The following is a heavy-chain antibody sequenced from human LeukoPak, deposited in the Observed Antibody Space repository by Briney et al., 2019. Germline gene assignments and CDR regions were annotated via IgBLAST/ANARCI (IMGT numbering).Heavy chain of an antibody. Sequence: ASVKVSCKASGYTFTGYYMHWVRQAPGQGLEWMGWINPNSGGTNYAQKFQGRVTMTRDTSISTAYMELSRLRSGDTAVYYCARDYIAVAGNWFDPWGQGTLVTVSS. V-gene: IGHV1-2*02. CDR2: INPNSGGT. D-gene: IGHD6-19*01. CDR3: ARDYIAVAGNWFDP. CDR1: GYTFTGYY. J-gene: IGHJ5*02.